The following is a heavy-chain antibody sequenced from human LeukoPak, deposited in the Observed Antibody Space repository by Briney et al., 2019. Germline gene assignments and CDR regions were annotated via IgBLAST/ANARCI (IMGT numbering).Heavy chain of an antibody. D-gene: IGHD5-18*01. CDR1: GFIFRSQW. CDR2: IKRDGSEA. V-gene: IGHV3-7*03. Sequence: GGSLRLSCEASGFIFRSQWMSWVRQAPGKGLGWVANIKRDGSEAYYVNSVKGRFTISRDNAKNSLFLQMNSLRVEDTAVYYCASLDTAMVTWKDNWGQGTLVTVSS. J-gene: IGHJ4*02. CDR3: ASLDTAMVTWKDN.